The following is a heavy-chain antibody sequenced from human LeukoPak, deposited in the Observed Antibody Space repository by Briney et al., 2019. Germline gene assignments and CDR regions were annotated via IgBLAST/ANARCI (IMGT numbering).Heavy chain of an antibody. CDR3: ATVIGYSSSRTFDY. J-gene: IGHJ4*02. Sequence: GSSVKVSCKASGGTFSSYAISWVRQAPGQGLEWMGGIIPIFGTANYAQKFQGRVTITADESTSTAYMELSSLRSEDTAVYYCATVIGYSSSRTFDYWGQGTLVTVSS. D-gene: IGHD6-13*01. CDR2: IIPIFGTA. V-gene: IGHV1-69*01. CDR1: GGTFSSYA.